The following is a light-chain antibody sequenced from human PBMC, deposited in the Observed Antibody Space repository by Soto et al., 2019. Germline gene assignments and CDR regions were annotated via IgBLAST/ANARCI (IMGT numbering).Light chain of an antibody. J-gene: IGKJ1*01. CDR1: QGIGND. V-gene: IGKV1-6*01. CDR2: AAS. Sequence: AIQMTQSPSSLSASVGDRVTITCRASQGIGNDLGWYQQKSGKAPKLLIYAASNLQSGVPSRFSGSGSATHFTLTISSLQPEDFATYYCQQHYNTPRTFGQGTKVDIK. CDR3: QQHYNTPRT.